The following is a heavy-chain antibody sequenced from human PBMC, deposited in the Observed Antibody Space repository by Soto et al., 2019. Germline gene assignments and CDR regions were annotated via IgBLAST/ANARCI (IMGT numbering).Heavy chain of an antibody. CDR2: FDPEDGET. V-gene: IGHV1-24*01. Sequence: GASVKVSCKVSGYTLTELSMHWVRQAPGKGLEWMGGFDPEDGETIYAQKFQGRVTMTEDTSTDTAYMELSSLRSEDTAVYYCATLAPMVRGVISWFDPWGQGTLVTVSS. CDR1: GYTLTELS. J-gene: IGHJ5*02. CDR3: ATLAPMVRGVISWFDP. D-gene: IGHD3-10*01.